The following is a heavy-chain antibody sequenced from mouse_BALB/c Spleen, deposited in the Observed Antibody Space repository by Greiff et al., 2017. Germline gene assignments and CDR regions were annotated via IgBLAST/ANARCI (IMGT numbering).Heavy chain of an antibody. D-gene: IGHD1-1*01. CDR2: IRNKANGYTT. CDR1: GFTFTDYY. J-gene: IGHJ1*01. V-gene: IGHV7-3*02. CDR3: ASLYYYGSSYGYFDV. Sequence: EVKLVESGGGLVQPGGSLRLSCATSGFTFTDYYMSWVRQPPGKALEWLGFIRNKANGYTTEYSASVKGRFTISRDNSQSILYLQMNTLRAEDSATYYCASLYYYGSSYGYFDVWGAGTTVTVSS.